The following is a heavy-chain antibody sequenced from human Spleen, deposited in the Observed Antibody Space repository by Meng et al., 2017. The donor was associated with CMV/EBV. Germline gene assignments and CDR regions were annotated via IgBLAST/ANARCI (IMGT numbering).Heavy chain of an antibody. V-gene: IGHV3-53*01. CDR1: GFIVSGDY. J-gene: IGHJ5*02. CDR2: IYRAGTT. D-gene: IGHD7-27*01. CDR3: ARDPSALGWFDP. Sequence: ASGFIVSGDYMRLVRQAPGRGLEYVSVIYRAGTTHYADSEKGRFAISRDDAKNSLYLQMSSLRAEDTAVYYCARDPSALGWFDPWGQGTLVTVSS.